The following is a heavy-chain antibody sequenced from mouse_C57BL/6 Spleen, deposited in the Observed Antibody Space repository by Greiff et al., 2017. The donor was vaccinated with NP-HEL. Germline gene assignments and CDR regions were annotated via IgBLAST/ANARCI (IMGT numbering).Heavy chain of an antibody. V-gene: IGHV1-76*01. Sequence: VQLQQSGAELVRPGASVKLSCKASGYTFTDYYINWVKQRPGQGLEWIARIYPGSGNTYYNEKFKGKATLTAEKSSSTAYMQLSSLTSEDSAVYFCAREGFYYDYDYYFDYWGQGTTLTVSS. CDR2: IYPGSGNT. CDR1: GYTFTDYY. J-gene: IGHJ2*01. D-gene: IGHD2-4*01. CDR3: AREGFYYDYDYYFDY.